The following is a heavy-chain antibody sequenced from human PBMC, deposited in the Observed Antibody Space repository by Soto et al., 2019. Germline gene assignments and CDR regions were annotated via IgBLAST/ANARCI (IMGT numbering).Heavy chain of an antibody. CDR3: AKHSEYQLLTWLDP. J-gene: IGHJ5*02. Sequence: EVQLLESGGGLVQPGGSLRLSCAASGFSFSTYAMSWVRQAPGKGLGWVSGISAGGGNTYYADSVRGSFTISRDTSKNTVDLQISSLRAEDTALYYCAKHSEYQLLTWLDPWGLGTLVTVSS. CDR2: ISAGGGNT. D-gene: IGHD2-2*01. V-gene: IGHV3-23*01. CDR1: GFSFSTYA.